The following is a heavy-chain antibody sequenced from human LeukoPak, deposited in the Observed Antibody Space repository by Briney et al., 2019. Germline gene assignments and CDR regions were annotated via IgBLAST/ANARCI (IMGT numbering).Heavy chain of an antibody. CDR1: GFTFSSYA. CDR2: ISGSGDTT. Sequence: PGGSLRLSCAASGFTFSSYAMSWVRQAPGKGLEWASAISGSGDTTYYADSVKGRFTISRDNSKNTLYLQMNSLRADDTAVYYCAKAKTQAMVLPGNYWGQGTLVTVSS. J-gene: IGHJ4*02. CDR3: AKAKTQAMVLPGNY. D-gene: IGHD5-18*01. V-gene: IGHV3-23*01.